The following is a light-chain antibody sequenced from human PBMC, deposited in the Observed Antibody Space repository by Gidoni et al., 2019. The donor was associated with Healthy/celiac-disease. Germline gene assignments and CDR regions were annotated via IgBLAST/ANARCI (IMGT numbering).Light chain of an antibody. Sequence: EIVLTQSPATLSLSPGERATRSCRASQSVSSYVAWYQQKPGKAPRLLIYDASNRATGIPARFSGSGSGTDFTLTISSLEPEDFAVYYCQQRSNWPPITFGQXTRLEIK. J-gene: IGKJ5*01. CDR2: DAS. CDR1: QSVSSY. V-gene: IGKV3-11*01. CDR3: QQRSNWPPIT.